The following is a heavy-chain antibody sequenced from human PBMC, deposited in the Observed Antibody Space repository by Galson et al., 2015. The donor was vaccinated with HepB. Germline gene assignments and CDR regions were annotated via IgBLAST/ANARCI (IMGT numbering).Heavy chain of an antibody. CDR1: GGTFSSYA. J-gene: IGHJ6*02. D-gene: IGHD2-2*01. CDR2: IIPIFGTA. Sequence: SVKVSCKASGGTFSSYAISWVRQAPGQGLEWMGGIIPIFGTANYAQKFQGRVTITADKSTSTTYMELSSLRSEDTAVYYCASQERAIVVVPDPPPNYYYYGMDVWGQGTTVTVSS. V-gene: IGHV1-69*06. CDR3: ASQERAIVVVPDPPPNYYYYGMDV.